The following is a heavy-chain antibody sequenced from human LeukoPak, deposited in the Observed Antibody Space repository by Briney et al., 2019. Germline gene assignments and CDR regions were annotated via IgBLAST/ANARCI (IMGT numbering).Heavy chain of an antibody. CDR2: ISGSGGST. CDR1: GFTFSSYA. J-gene: IGHJ1*01. Sequence: GGSLRLSCAASGFTFSSYAMSWVRQAPGKGLEWVSAISGSGGSTYYADSVKGRFTISRDNSKNTLYLQMNSLIAEDTAVYYCAKDHVGAPAEYFQHRGQGTLVTVSS. V-gene: IGHV3-23*01. CDR3: AKDHVGAPAEYFQH. D-gene: IGHD1-26*01.